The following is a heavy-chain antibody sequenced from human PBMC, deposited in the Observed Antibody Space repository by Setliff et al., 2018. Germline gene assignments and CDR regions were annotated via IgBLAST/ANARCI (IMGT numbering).Heavy chain of an antibody. CDR1: GYSISSDSY. J-gene: IGHJ4*02. D-gene: IGHD3-22*01. CDR3: ARHYYDSGGYYIDY. Sequence: KTSETLSLTCAVSGYSISSDSYWGWIRQPPGKGLEWIGSIYHSGRNYYNPSLKSRVIISVDTSKNQFSLKLSSVTAADTAVYYCARHYYDSGGYYIDYWGQGTLVTVSS. V-gene: IGHV4-38-2*01. CDR2: IYHSGRN.